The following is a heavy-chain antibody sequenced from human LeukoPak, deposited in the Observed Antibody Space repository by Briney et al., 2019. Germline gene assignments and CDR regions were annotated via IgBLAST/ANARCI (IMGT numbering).Heavy chain of an antibody. D-gene: IGHD1-26*01. V-gene: IGHV3-21*01. CDR2: ISSTSSYI. Sequence: PGGSLRLSRAASGFTFSSYTMNWVRQPPGKGLEWVSCISSTSSYIYYADSVKGRLTSSRDNAKNSLYLQMNSLRAEDTAVYYCATGGTYFDCWGEGNLVTVSS. CDR3: ATGGTYFDC. CDR1: GFTFSSYT. J-gene: IGHJ4*02.